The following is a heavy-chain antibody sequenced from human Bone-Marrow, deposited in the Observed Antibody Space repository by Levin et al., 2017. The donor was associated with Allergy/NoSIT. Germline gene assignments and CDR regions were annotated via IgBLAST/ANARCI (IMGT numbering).Heavy chain of an antibody. CDR3: ARHRGDYDILTGPKDY. V-gene: IGHV5-10-1*01. CDR2: IDPSDSYT. J-gene: IGHJ4*02. D-gene: IGHD3-9*01. Sequence: PGGSLRLSCKGSGYSFTSYWISWVRQMPGKGLEWMGRIDPSDSYTNYSPSFQGHVTTSADKSISTAYLQWSSLKASDTAMYYCARHRGDYDILTGPKDYWGQGTLVTVSS. CDR1: GYSFTSYW.